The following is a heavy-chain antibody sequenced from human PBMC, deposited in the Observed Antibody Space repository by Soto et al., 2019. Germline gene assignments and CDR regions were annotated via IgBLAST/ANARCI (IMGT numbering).Heavy chain of an antibody. D-gene: IGHD3-9*01. Sequence: SVKVSCKASGGTFSSYAISWVRQAPGQGLEWMGGIIPIFGTANYAQKFQGRVTITADESTSTAYMELSSLRSEDTAVYYCARTNFDWLLYRDYYYGMDVWGQGTTVTVSS. CDR2: IIPIFGTA. CDR1: GGTFSSYA. CDR3: ARTNFDWLLYRDYYYGMDV. J-gene: IGHJ6*02. V-gene: IGHV1-69*13.